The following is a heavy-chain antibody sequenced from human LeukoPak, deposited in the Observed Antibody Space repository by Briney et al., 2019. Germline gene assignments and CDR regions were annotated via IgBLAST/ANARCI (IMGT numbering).Heavy chain of an antibody. CDR1: GLTFDDYA. D-gene: IGHD3-10*01. CDR2: ISWNSGSI. J-gene: IGHJ3*02. CDR3: ATKRVYYGSGSYVASDAFDI. V-gene: IGHV3-9*01. Sequence: PGGSLRLSCAASGLTFDDYAMHWVRQAPGKGLEWVSGISWNSGSIGYADSVKGRFTISRDNAKNSLYLQMNSLRAEDTAVYYCATKRVYYGSGSYVASDAFDIWGQGTMVTVSS.